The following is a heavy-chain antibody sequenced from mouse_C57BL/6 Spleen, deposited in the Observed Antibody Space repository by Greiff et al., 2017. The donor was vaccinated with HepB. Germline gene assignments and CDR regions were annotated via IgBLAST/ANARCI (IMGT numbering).Heavy chain of an antibody. CDR2: INPGSGGT. Sequence: QVQLKQSGAELVRPGTSVKVSCKASGYAFTNYLIEWVKQRPGQGLEWIGVINPGSGGTNYNEKFKGKATLTADKSSSTAYMQLSSLTSEDSAVYFCARDYGSFFDYWGQGTTLTVSS. D-gene: IGHD1-1*01. CDR3: ARDYGSFFDY. J-gene: IGHJ2*01. V-gene: IGHV1-54*01. CDR1: GYAFTNYL.